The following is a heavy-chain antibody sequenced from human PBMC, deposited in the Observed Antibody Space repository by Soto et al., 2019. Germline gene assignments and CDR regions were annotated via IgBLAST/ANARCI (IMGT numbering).Heavy chain of an antibody. Sequence: SETLSLTCTVSGGSISSGGYYWSWIRQHPWKGLEWIGYIYYSGSTYYNPSLKSRVTISVDTSKNQFSLRLSSVTAADTAVYYCAREVADGFFEYWGQGTLFTVSS. J-gene: IGHJ4*02. CDR1: GGSISSGGYY. D-gene: IGHD6-13*01. V-gene: IGHV4-31*03. CDR3: AREVADGFFEY. CDR2: IYYSGST.